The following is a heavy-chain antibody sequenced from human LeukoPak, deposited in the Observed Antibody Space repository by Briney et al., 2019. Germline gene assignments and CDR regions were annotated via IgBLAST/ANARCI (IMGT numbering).Heavy chain of an antibody. V-gene: IGHV3-23*01. CDR1: GFTFGSYA. CDR3: ASSTIVGATYYYYYYMDV. D-gene: IGHD1-26*01. CDR2: ISGSGGST. J-gene: IGHJ6*03. Sequence: GGSLRLSCAASGFTFGSYAMSWVRQAAGKGLECVSVISGSGGSTYYADSVKGRFTISRDNAKNSLYLQMNSLRAEDTAVYYCASSTIVGATYYYYYYMDVWGKGTTVTISS.